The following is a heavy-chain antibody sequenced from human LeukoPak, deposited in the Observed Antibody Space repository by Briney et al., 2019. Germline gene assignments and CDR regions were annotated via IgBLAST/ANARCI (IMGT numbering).Heavy chain of an antibody. J-gene: IGHJ6*03. CDR2: IYYSGST. CDR1: GGSISSSSYY. CDR3: ARVKFYYYYYMDV. Sequence: SETLSLTCTVSGGSISSSSYYWGWIRQPPGKGLEWIGSIYYSGSTYYNPSLKSRVTISVDTSKNQFSLKLSSVTAADTAVYCCARVKFYYYYYMDVWGKGTTVTVSS. V-gene: IGHV4-39*07.